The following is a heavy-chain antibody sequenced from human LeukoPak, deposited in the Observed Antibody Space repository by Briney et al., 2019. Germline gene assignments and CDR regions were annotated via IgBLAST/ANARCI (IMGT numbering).Heavy chain of an antibody. CDR3: ARASPSPHAFDS. Sequence: GGSLRLSCAASVFTFSSYSMNWVRQAPGRGREWGSSISSNRSYIQYTDSVRGRFAISRDNAKNSLYLQKNSLKDEERALYYCARASPSPHAFDSWGQAIIVT. V-gene: IGHV3-21*04. CDR2: ISSNRSYI. CDR1: VFTFSSYS. J-gene: IGHJ3*02.